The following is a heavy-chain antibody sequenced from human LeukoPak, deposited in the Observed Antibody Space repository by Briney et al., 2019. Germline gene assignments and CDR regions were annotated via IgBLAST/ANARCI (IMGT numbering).Heavy chain of an antibody. CDR2: ISGSGHST. CDR1: GFTFSSYA. J-gene: IGHJ2*01. V-gene: IGHV3-23*01. Sequence: GGSLRLSCAASGFTFSSYAMSWVRQAPGKGLEWVSGISGSGHSTYYADSVKGRFTISRDNSKSTLYLQMNSLRAGDTAVYYCAKAIRNLGWYFDLWGRGTLVTVSS. CDR3: AKAIRNLGWYFDL. D-gene: IGHD3-3*01.